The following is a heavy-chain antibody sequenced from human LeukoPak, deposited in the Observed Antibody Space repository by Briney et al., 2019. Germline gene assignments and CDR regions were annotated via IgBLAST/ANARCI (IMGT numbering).Heavy chain of an antibody. CDR2: ISDSGDYT. Sequence: PRGSLRLSCAGTGFTFSSYAMSWVRQAPGKGLEWVSAISDSGDYTYYADSVKGRFTISRDNSKNTLYLHVNSLRAEDTAVYYCAKDTSIGKYCTSGVCSPFDYWGQGTLVTVSS. CDR3: AKDTSIGKYCTSGVCSPFDY. D-gene: IGHD2-8*01. V-gene: IGHV3-23*01. J-gene: IGHJ4*02. CDR1: GFTFSSYA.